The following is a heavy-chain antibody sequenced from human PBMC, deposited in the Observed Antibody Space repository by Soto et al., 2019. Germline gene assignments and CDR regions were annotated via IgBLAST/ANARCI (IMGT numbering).Heavy chain of an antibody. CDR2: IIPIFGTA. Sequence: GASVKVSCKASGGTFSSYAISWVRQAPGQGLEWMGGIIPIFGTANYAQKFQGRVTITADESTSTAYMELSSLRSEDTAVYYCARLRQHDRYYYHYYGMDVWGQGTTVTVSS. CDR1: GGTFSSYA. CDR3: ARLRQHDRYYYHYYGMDV. V-gene: IGHV1-69*13. D-gene: IGHD6-13*01. J-gene: IGHJ6*02.